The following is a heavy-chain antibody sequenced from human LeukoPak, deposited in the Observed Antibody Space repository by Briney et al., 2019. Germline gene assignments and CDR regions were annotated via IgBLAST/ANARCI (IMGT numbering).Heavy chain of an antibody. CDR3: ARVAGEWLRHYYYYYYMDV. V-gene: IGHV4-39*07. Sequence: SETLSFTSTVSTVSSNSISYDWHWLRQPPGKGVELIGSIYHTGCTYYNPSLMTRVTISVDTSTNKVFLKLRSVDTADTAVYYCARVAGEWLRHYYYYYYMDVWGKGTTVTVSS. J-gene: IGHJ6*03. D-gene: IGHD5-12*01. CDR2: IYHTGCT. CDR1: TVSSNSISYD.